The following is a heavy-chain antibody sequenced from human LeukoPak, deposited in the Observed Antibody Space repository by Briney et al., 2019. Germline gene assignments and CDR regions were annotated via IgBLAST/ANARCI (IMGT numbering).Heavy chain of an antibody. CDR1: GFTFSSYH. CDR3: SKVADRSYSYYMDV. Sequence: GGSLRLSCAASGFTFSSYHINWVRQAPGKGLEWVSYISASSTTMYYADSVRGRFAISRDNAKNSLYLQMNSLRAEDTAVYYCSKVADRSYSYYMDVWGNGTTVTVSS. CDR2: ISASSTTM. J-gene: IGHJ6*03. D-gene: IGHD3-16*02. V-gene: IGHV3-48*01.